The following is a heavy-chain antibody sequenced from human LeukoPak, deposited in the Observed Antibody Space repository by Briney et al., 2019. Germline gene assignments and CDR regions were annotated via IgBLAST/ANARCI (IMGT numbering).Heavy chain of an antibody. CDR3: ARVVYYYDSRGYGAFDI. CDR1: GYTFTGYY. Sequence: ASVKVSCKASGYTFTGYYMHWVRQAPGQGLEWMGRINPNSGGTNYAQKLEGTVTMTRDTAISTAYMELSRLRSDDTAVYYCARVVYYYDSRGYGAFDIWGQGTMVTVSS. CDR2: INPNSGGT. D-gene: IGHD3-22*01. V-gene: IGHV1-2*06. J-gene: IGHJ3*02.